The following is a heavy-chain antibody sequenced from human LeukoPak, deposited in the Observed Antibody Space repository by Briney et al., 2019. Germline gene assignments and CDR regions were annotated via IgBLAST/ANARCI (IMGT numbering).Heavy chain of an antibody. J-gene: IGHJ6*02. D-gene: IGHD6-25*01. Sequence: GASVKVSCKASGYTFTGYYMHWVRQAPGQGLEWMGWINPNSGGTNYAQKFQGWVTMTRDTSISTAYMELSRLRSDDTAVYYCARDCLDVAAGPDYYYYGMDVWGQGTTVTVSS. CDR1: GYTFTGYY. CDR2: INPNSGGT. CDR3: ARDCLDVAAGPDYYYYGMDV. V-gene: IGHV1-2*04.